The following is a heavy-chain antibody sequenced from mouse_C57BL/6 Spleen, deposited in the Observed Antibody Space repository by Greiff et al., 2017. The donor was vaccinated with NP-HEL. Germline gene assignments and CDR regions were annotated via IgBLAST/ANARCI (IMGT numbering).Heavy chain of an antibody. Sequence: VQLQQSGPDLVKPGASVKISCKASGYAFSSSWMNWVKQRPGKGLEWIGRIYPGDGDTNYNEKFKGKATFTADTSSNTAYMQLSSLTTEDSAIYYCASPVNAMDYWGQGTSVTVSS. CDR1: GYAFSSSW. CDR2: IYPGDGDT. J-gene: IGHJ4*01. CDR3: ASPVNAMDY. D-gene: IGHD2-13*01. V-gene: IGHV1-82*01.